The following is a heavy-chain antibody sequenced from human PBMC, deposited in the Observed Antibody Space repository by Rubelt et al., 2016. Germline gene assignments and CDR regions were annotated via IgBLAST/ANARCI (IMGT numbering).Heavy chain of an antibody. CDR3: ARCDKIAARLVDY. CDR1: GGSFSGYY. V-gene: IGHV4-34*01. D-gene: IGHD6-6*01. CDR2: INHSGST. J-gene: IGHJ4*02. Sequence: QVQLQQWGAGLLKPSETLSLTCAVYGGSFSGYYWSWIRQPPGKGLEWIGEINHSGSTNYNPPRKCRVTISGETSKNQCSLKLSSVTAADTAVYYCARCDKIAARLVDYWGQGTLVTVSS.